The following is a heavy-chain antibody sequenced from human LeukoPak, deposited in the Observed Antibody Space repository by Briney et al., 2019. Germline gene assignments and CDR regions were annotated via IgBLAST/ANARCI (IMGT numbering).Heavy chain of an antibody. D-gene: IGHD2-15*01. V-gene: IGHV4-61*01. CDR2: IYYSGST. CDR3: ARSYCSGGSCYHGTAAFDI. J-gene: IGHJ3*02. Sequence: SETLSLTCTVSGGSVSSGSYYWSWIRQPPGKGLEWIGYIYYSGSTNYNPSLKSRVTISVDTSKNQFSLKLSSVTAADTAVYYCARSYCSGGSCYHGTAAFDIWGQGTMVTVSS. CDR1: GGSVSSGSYY.